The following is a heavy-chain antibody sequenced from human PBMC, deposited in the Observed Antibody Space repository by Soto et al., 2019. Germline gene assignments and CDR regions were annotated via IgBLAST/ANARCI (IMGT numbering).Heavy chain of an antibody. J-gene: IGHJ4*02. V-gene: IGHV3-11*01. CDR2: ISGSGSDI. Sequence: PGGSLRLSCAASGFTFSDHYMTWIRQAPGKGLEWISYISGSGSDIYQADSVKGRFTVSRDNAKNSLYLQMSSLRAEDTAVYYCADDPYYYASDYWGQGTLVTVSS. D-gene: IGHD3-10*01. CDR3: ADDPYYYASDY. CDR1: GFTFSDHY.